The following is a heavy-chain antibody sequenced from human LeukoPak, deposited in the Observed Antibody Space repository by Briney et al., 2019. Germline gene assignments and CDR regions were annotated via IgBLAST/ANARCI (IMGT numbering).Heavy chain of an antibody. CDR3: ARGPSRSSRLDY. CDR1: GYSISTGYY. J-gene: IGHJ4*02. V-gene: IGHV4-38-2*02. D-gene: IGHD3-10*01. Sequence: SETLSLTCTVSGYSISTGYYWGWIRQPPGQGLEWIGSIYHSGSTYHNPSLTSRVTMSVDTSKNQFSLKLTSVTAADTAVYYCARGPSRSSRLDYWGQGTPVTVSS. CDR2: IYHSGST.